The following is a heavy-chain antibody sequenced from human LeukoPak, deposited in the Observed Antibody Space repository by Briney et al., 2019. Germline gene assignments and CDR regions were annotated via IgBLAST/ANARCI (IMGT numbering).Heavy chain of an antibody. CDR1: KFTFSSYW. CDR2: IKSDGSTT. D-gene: IGHD2-15*01. CDR3: ARATLNTRNAFDM. Sequence: GGSLRLSCAASKFTFSSYWMHWVRQAPGKGLVWVSRIKSDGSTTYSADSVKGRFTISRDNAKNTLYLQMDRLRPEDTAVYYCARATLNTRNAFDMWGQGRMVTVSS. J-gene: IGHJ3*02. V-gene: IGHV3-74*01.